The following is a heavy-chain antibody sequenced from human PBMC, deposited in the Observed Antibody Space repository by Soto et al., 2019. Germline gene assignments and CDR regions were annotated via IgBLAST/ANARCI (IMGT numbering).Heavy chain of an antibody. J-gene: IGHJ4*02. CDR2: IYWDDDK. CDR1: GFSLTTSGVG. CDR3: AHIILRTFFCLVTTTAIYFDF. D-gene: IGHD3-3*01. Sequence: QITLNESGPTQVKPRQTLTLTCTFSGFSLTTSGVGVGWIRQFPGKAPEWLALIYWDDDKRYSPSLKSRLTITMVSSKNQVVLTMADLDPADTATYYCAHIILRTFFCLVTTTAIYFDFWGQGTPVAVAS. V-gene: IGHV2-5*02.